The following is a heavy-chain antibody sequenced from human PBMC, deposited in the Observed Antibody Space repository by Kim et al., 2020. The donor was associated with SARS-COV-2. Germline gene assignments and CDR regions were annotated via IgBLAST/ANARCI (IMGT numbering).Heavy chain of an antibody. CDR3: ARAYCSSTSCYDWFDP. V-gene: IGHV1-69*13. CDR2: IIPIFGTA. Sequence: SVKVSCKASGGTFSSYAISWVRQAPGQGLEWMGGIIPIFGTANYAQKFQGRVTITADESTSTAYMELSSLRSEDTAVYYCARAYCSSTSCYDWFDPWGQGTLVTVSS. CDR1: GGTFSSYA. D-gene: IGHD2-2*01. J-gene: IGHJ5*02.